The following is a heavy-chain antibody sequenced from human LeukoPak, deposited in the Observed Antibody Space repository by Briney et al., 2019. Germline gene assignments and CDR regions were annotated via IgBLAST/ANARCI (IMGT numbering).Heavy chain of an antibody. CDR2: ISAYNGNT. J-gene: IGHJ5*02. Sequence: ASVKVSCKASGYTFTSYGISWVRQAPGQGLEWMGWISAYNGNTNYAQKLQGRDTMTTDTSTSTAYMELRSLRSDDTAVYYCARDLPLIVVVPAATKRNWFDPWGQGTLVTVSS. V-gene: IGHV1-18*04. CDR3: ARDLPLIVVVPAATKRNWFDP. CDR1: GYTFTSYG. D-gene: IGHD2-2*01.